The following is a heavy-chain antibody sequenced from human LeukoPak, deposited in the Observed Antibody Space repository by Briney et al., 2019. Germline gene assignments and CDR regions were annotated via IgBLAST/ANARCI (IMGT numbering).Heavy chain of an antibody. CDR1: GGSFSGYY. Sequence: SETLSLTCAVYGGSFSGYYWSWIRQPPRKGLEWIGEINHSGSTNYNPSLKSRVTISVDTSKNQFSLKLSSVTAADTAVYYCARGPIVVVPAAMPSGFDPWGQGTLVTVSS. CDR2: INHSGST. V-gene: IGHV4-34*01. D-gene: IGHD2-2*01. CDR3: ARGPIVVVPAAMPSGFDP. J-gene: IGHJ5*02.